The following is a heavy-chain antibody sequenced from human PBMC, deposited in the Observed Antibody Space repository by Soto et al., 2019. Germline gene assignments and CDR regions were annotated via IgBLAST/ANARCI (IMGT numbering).Heavy chain of an antibody. CDR2: INHSGST. V-gene: IGHV4-34*01. Sequence: SETLSLTCAVYGGSFSGYYWSWIRQPPGKGLEWIGEINHSGSTNYNPSLKSRVTISADTSKNQFSLKLSSVTAADTAVYYCATTLAWANYGTTRSFDIARYFDYWGQGNLVTVSS. J-gene: IGHJ4*02. CDR3: ATTLAWANYGTTRSFDIARYFDY. D-gene: IGHD4-17*01. CDR1: GGSFSGYY.